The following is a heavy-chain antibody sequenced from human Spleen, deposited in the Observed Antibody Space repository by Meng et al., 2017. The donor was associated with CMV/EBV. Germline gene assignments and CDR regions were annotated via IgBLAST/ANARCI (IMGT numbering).Heavy chain of an antibody. CDR3: ARDTYTNSRSYFSMDV. D-gene: IGHD2-8*01. J-gene: IGHJ6*02. CDR1: GFSFEDFA. V-gene: IGHV3-9*01. CDR2: ISWNSGSI. Sequence: SLKISCAASGFSFEDFAMHWVRQAPGKGLEWVSGISWNSGSIGYADSVKGRFTISRDNAKNSLYLQMNSLRAEDTALYYCARDTYTNSRSYFSMDVWGQGTTVTVSS.